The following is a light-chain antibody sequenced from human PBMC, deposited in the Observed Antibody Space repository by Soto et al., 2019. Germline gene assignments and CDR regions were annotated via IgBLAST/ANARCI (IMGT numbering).Light chain of an antibody. V-gene: IGKV1-8*01. Sequence: IRMTQATSSLSASTVDRVTITCRASQGISSYLAWYQQKPGKAPKLLIYAASTLQSGVPSRFSGSGSGTDFTLTISCLQSEDFATYYCQQYYSYPRTFGGATKVDIK. CDR1: QGISSY. CDR2: AAS. J-gene: IGKJ4*01. CDR3: QQYYSYPRT.